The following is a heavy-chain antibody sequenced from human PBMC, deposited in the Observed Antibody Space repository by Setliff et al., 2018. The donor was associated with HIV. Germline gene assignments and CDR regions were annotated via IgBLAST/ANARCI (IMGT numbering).Heavy chain of an antibody. Sequence: ASVKVSCKASGYTFTSYYMHWVRQAPGQGPDWMGWMSPSSGSTVYGQMFHGRVSLTRNTSTSTAYMELSSLRSEDTAVYYCAREESSGSYPIDYWGQGTLVTVSS. CDR3: AREESSGSYPIDY. V-gene: IGHV1-46*01. CDR1: GYTFTSYY. J-gene: IGHJ4*02. CDR2: MSPSSGST. D-gene: IGHD1-26*01.